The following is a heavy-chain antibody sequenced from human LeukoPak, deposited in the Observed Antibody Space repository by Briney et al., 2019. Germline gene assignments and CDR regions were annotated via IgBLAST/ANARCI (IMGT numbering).Heavy chain of an antibody. Sequence: GGSLRLSCAASGFTFSSYSMNWVRQAPGKGLEWVSYISSSSSTIYYADSVKGRFTISRDNAKNSLYLQMNSLRAEDTAVYYCARDTAWGFVDYWGQETLVTVSS. CDR3: ARDTAWGFVDY. V-gene: IGHV3-48*01. CDR2: ISSSSSTI. CDR1: GFTFSSYS. D-gene: IGHD7-27*01. J-gene: IGHJ4*02.